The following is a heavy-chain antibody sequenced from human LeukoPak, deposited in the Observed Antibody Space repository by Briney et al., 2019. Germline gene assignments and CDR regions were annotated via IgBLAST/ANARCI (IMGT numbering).Heavy chain of an antibody. D-gene: IGHD6-13*01. V-gene: IGHV3-66*01. J-gene: IGHJ4*02. CDR1: GLTVSSNY. Sequence: GGSLRLSCAASGLTVSSNYMTWVRQAPGKGLEWVSVIYSGDSTHYADSVKGRFTISRDNSKNTLYLQMNSLRAEDTAVYYCARVGQQLTRGGVDYGGQGTLVTVSS. CDR2: IYSGDST. CDR3: ARVGQQLTRGGVDY.